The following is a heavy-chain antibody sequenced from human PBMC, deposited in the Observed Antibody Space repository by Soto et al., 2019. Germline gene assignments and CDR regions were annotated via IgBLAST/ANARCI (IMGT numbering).Heavy chain of an antibody. CDR3: VIDIWNRRPANWFDF. D-gene: IGHD1-1*01. J-gene: IGHJ5*01. CDR1: GFSFSGYS. CDR2: INSGSTAI. Sequence: GGSLRLSCVASGFSFSGYSMNWVRQAPGKGLQWVSFINSGSTAIYYADSVKGRFTISRDNAKNSLYLQMNSLRAEDTAVYYCVIDIWNRRPANWFDFWGPGTLVTVAS. V-gene: IGHV3-48*01.